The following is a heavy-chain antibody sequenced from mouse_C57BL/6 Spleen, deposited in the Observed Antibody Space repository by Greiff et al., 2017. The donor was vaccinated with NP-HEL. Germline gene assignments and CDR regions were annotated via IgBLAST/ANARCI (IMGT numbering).Heavy chain of an antibody. D-gene: IGHD1-1*01. CDR3: ARSDGSSFPLYCDY. CDR1: GYSFTGYY. CDR2: INPSTGGT. Sequence: EVQLQQSGPELVKPGASVKISCKASGYSFTGYYMNWVKQSPEKSLEWIGEINPSTGGTTYNQKFKAKATLTVDKSSSTAYMQLKSLTSEDSAVYYCARSDGSSFPLYCDYWGQGTTLTVSS. J-gene: IGHJ2*01. V-gene: IGHV1-42*01.